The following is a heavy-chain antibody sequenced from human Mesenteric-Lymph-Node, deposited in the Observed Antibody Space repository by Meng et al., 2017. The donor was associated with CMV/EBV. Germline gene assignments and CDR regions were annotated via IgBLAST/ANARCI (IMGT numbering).Heavy chain of an antibody. D-gene: IGHD2-15*01. J-gene: IGHJ5*02. Sequence: SSSSALNWIRQSPSRGLEWLERTYFRSKWYYDYAVSVKSRITINPGTSKNQFSLQLNSVTPEDTAVYYCARVAAYCSGGSCYQNWFDPWGQGTLVPSPQ. CDR1: SSSSA. V-gene: IGHV6-1*01. CDR2: TYFRSKWYY. CDR3: ARVAAYCSGGSCYQNWFDP.